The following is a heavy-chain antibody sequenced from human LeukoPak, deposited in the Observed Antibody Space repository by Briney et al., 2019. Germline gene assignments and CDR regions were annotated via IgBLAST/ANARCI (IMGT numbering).Heavy chain of an antibody. J-gene: IGHJ4*02. CDR2: ISSSGTTI. V-gene: IGHV3-48*02. CDR1: GFTFSSYS. CDR3: ARVWGLAVAGGEIEY. D-gene: IGHD6-13*01. Sequence: PGGSLRLSCAASGFTFSSYSMNWVRQAPGKGLEWVSYISSSGTTIYYADSVKGRFTISRDNAKNSLYLQMNSLRDEDTVVYHCARVWGLAVAGGEIEYWGQGTLVTVSS.